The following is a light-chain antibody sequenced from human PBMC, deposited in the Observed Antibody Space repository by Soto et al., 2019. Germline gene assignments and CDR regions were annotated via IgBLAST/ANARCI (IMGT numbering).Light chain of an antibody. J-gene: IGKJ1*01. CDR3: QQYGSSLTWT. Sequence: EIVLTQSPVTLSLSPGQGAALSCRASQSVSSSYLAWYQQKPGQAPRLLIYGASSRATGIPDRFSGSGSGTDFTLTISRLEPEDFAVYYCQQYGSSLTWTFGQGTKVDIK. CDR2: GAS. CDR1: QSVSSSY. V-gene: IGKV3-20*01.